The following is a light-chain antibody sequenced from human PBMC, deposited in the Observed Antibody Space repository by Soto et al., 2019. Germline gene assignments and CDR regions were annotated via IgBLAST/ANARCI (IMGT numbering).Light chain of an antibody. Sequence: DIQMTQSPSSLSASIGDRVTITCRASQSISNSLNWYQQRPGKAPNLLIYDASSLEGGVPSRFSGSGSGTEFTLTISGLQPDDFATYYCQQYNSFSWTFGQGTKVDIK. CDR3: QQYNSFSWT. J-gene: IGKJ1*01. V-gene: IGKV1-5*01. CDR2: DAS. CDR1: QSISNS.